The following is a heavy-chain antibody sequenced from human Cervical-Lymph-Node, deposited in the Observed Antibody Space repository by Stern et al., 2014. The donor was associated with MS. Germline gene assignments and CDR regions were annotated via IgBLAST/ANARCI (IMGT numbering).Heavy chain of an antibody. CDR2: VHHRGTT. V-gene: IGHV4-4*02. J-gene: IGHJ2*01. D-gene: IGHD2-21*01. CDR3: ARVKWYFDL. CDR1: GDSISGSTDW. Sequence: QVQLVESGPGLVRPSGTLSLTCGVSGDSISGSTDWGSWVRPPPGKGLEWIGEVHHRGTTNYNPSLKSRVTMSVDTANNQFSLNLNSVTAADTAVYYCARVKWYFDLWGRGTLVTVSS.